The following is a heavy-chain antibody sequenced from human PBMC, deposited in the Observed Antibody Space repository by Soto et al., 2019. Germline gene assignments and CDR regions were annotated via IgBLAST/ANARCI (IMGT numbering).Heavy chain of an antibody. CDR2: IKQGGGEK. V-gene: IGHV3-7*01. CDR1: GFIFSTYW. D-gene: IGHD3-3*01. Sequence: PGGSLRLSCAASGFIFSTYWMSWLRQAPGKGLEWVANIKQGGGEKYYVDSVKGRFTISRDNAKNSLYLQMNSLRAEDTAVYYCARRGYDFWSGTNYYYYYYMDVWGKGTTVTVSS. J-gene: IGHJ6*03. CDR3: ARRGYDFWSGTNYYYYYYMDV.